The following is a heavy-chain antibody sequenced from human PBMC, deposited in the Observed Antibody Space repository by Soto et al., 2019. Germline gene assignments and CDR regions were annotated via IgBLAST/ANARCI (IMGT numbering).Heavy chain of an antibody. V-gene: IGHV1-3*01. Sequence: QVQLVQSGAEVMRPGASVKVSCKASGYTFTSYAVHWVRQAPGLGLEWMGWINAANGNTEYFERFRGRVNITRGIAASTVDMELTGLSSEDTAVYYCARRFMSAGWLDPWGQGSLVTVSS. CDR3: ARRFMSAGWLDP. CDR1: GYTFTSYA. CDR2: INAANGNT. J-gene: IGHJ5*02. D-gene: IGHD3-10*01.